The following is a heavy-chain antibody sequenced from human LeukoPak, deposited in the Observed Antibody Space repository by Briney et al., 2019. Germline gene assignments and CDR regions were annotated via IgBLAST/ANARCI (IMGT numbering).Heavy chain of an antibody. CDR2: ISTSSSYI. D-gene: IGHD6-6*01. CDR3: ARGSSNIAARNNWFDP. J-gene: IGHJ5*02. Sequence: PGGSLRLSCAASGFTFSRNSMNWVRQAPRKGLEWVSSISTSSSYINYADSVEGRFTISTDNAKKSLYLQMNSLRAEDTAVYYCARGSSNIAARNNWFDPWGQGTLVTVSS. CDR1: GFTFSRNS. V-gene: IGHV3-21*01.